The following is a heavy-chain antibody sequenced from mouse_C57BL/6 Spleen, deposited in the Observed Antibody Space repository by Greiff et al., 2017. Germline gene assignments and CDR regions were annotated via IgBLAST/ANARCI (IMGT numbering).Heavy chain of an antibody. V-gene: IGHV1-64*01. J-gene: IGHJ2*01. CDR1: GYTFTSYW. CDR3: EGTGYYFDY. Sequence: QVQLQQPGAELVKPGASVKLSCKASGYTFTSYWMPWVKQRPGQGLEWIGMIHPNSGSTNYNEKFKSKTTLAVDKSSSTAYMQLSSLTSEDSAVCDCEGTGYYFDYWGQGTTLTVSS. CDR2: IHPNSGST.